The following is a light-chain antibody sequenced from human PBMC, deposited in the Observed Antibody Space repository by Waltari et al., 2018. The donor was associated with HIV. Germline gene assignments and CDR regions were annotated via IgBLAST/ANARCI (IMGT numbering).Light chain of an antibody. CDR1: QSISSS. CDR3: QQSYSTLFT. V-gene: IGKV1-39*01. CDR2: AAS. J-gene: IGKJ3*01. Sequence: DIQMTQSPSSLSASVGDRVTITCRASQSISSSLNWYQQKPGKAPKLLIYAASSLQSGVPSRFSGSASGTDFTLTISSLQPEDFATYYCQQSYSTLFTFGPGTKWIS.